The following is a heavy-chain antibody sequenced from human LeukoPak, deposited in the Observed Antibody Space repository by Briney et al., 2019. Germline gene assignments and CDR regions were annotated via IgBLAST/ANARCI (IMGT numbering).Heavy chain of an antibody. J-gene: IGHJ4*02. CDR3: ARLGTGYSYGSRFDY. D-gene: IGHD5-18*01. Sequence: SETLSLTCTVSGGSTSSYYWSWIRQPPGKGLEWIGYIYYSGSTNYNPSLKSRVTISVDTSKNQFSLKLSSVTAADTAVYYCARLGTGYSYGSRFDYWGQGTLVTVSS. V-gene: IGHV4-59*01. CDR2: IYYSGST. CDR1: GGSTSSYY.